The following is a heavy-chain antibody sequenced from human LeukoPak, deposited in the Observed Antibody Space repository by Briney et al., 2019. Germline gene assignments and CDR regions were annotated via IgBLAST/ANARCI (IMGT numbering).Heavy chain of an antibody. V-gene: IGHV4-34*01. CDR3: ARGSVTARRFDY. J-gene: IGHJ4*02. CDR2: INHSGST. CDR1: GGSFSGYY. Sequence: SETLSLTCAVYGGSFSGYYWSWIRQPPGKGLEWIGEINHSGSTNYNPSLKSRVTISVDTSKNQFSLKLSSVTAADTAVYYCARGSVTARRFDYWGQGTLVTVSS. D-gene: IGHD6-6*01.